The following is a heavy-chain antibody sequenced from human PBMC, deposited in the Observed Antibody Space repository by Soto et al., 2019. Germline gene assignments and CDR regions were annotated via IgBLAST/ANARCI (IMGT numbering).Heavy chain of an antibody. CDR3: ARQVYTGVIHFDY. Sequence: GGSLSLSGSASVFTFSAYAMNWVRHTPGKGQEWVSHISKRVDSMYYSGSLKGRFTISRDNAETSLYLQNNGLTDEDTVVYYCARQVYTGVIHFDYLGRLATVTASS. D-gene: IGHD3-16*02. CDR2: ISKRVDSM. CDR1: VFTFSAYA. J-gene: IGHJ4*02. V-gene: IGHV3-48*03.